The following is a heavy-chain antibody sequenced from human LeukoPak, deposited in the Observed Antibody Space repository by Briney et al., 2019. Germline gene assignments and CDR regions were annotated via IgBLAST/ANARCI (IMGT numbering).Heavy chain of an antibody. Sequence: PSETLSLTCTVSGGSVSSGSYYWNWIRQPPGKGLEWIGYIYYSGSTNCNPSLKSRVTISVDTSKNQFSLKLSSVTAADTAVYYCTRVPNYYDSSGVDYWGQGTLVTVSS. CDR3: TRVPNYYDSSGVDY. J-gene: IGHJ4*02. CDR1: GGSVSSGSYY. V-gene: IGHV4-61*01. CDR2: IYYSGST. D-gene: IGHD3-22*01.